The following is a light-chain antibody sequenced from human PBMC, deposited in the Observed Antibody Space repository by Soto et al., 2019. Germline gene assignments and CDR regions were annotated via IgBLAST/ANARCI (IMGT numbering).Light chain of an antibody. CDR1: QSVSNNY. J-gene: IGKJ4*01. V-gene: IGKV3-20*01. CDR3: QQHGSSLALT. Sequence: EIVMTQSPATLSVSPGERATLSCRASQSVSNNYLAWYQQKPGQAPRLLIYGASNRATGIPDRFSGSGSGTDFTLTISRLEPEDFAVYYCQQHGSSLALTFGGGTKVDIK. CDR2: GAS.